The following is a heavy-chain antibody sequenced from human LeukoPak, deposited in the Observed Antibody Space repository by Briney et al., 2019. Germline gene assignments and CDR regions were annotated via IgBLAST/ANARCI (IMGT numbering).Heavy chain of an antibody. Sequence: ASVKVSCKASGYTFTGYYMHWVRQAPGQGLEWMGGIIPIFGTATYAQKFQGRVTITADKSTSTAYMELSSLRSEDTAVYYCARDFTGWFDPWGQGTLVTVSS. CDR2: IIPIFGTA. J-gene: IGHJ5*02. V-gene: IGHV1-69*06. CDR1: GYTFTGYY. CDR3: ARDFTGWFDP.